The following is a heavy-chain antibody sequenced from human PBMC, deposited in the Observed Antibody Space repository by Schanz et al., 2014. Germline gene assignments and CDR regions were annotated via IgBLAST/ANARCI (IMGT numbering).Heavy chain of an antibody. V-gene: IGHV3-23*01. CDR1: GFTFSTHA. J-gene: IGHJ3*02. CDR3: ARKMKLGVYGGKGHDSLDI. CDR2: ISGDHRNT. Sequence: PGGSLRLSCAASGFTFSTHAMSWVRQAPGKGLEWVSSISGDHRNTFYADSVTGRFTISRDNAKNTLYLQMNTLRAEDTAVYYCARKMKLGVYGGKGHDSLDIWGQGTMVTVSS. D-gene: IGHD4-17*01.